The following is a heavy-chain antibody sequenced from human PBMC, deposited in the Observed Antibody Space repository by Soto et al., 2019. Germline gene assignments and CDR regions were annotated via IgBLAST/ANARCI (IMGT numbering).Heavy chain of an antibody. CDR3: ARDSVLEAYFDY. Sequence: ASVKVSCKSSGYTFTSYYMHCVRQAPGQGLEWMGIINPSGGSTSYAQKFQGRVTMTRDTSTSTVYMELSSLRSEDTAVYYCARDSVLEAYFDYWGQGTLVTVSS. CDR1: GYTFTSYY. CDR2: INPSGGST. J-gene: IGHJ4*02. V-gene: IGHV1-46*03. D-gene: IGHD2-8*02.